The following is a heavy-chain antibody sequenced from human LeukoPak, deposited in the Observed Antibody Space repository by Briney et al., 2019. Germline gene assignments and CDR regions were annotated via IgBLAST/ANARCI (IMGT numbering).Heavy chain of an antibody. CDR1: GFTFSSYW. CDR3: ARDKRLVGATGTFDI. V-gene: IGHV3-7*01. J-gene: IGHJ3*02. Sequence: GGSLRLSCAATGFTFSSYWMSWVRQAPGKGLEWVANIQQDGSERHYVDSVKGRFTISRDDAKNSLYLQMNSLRAEDTAVYYCARDKRLVGATGTFDIWGQGTMVTVSS. D-gene: IGHD1-26*01. CDR2: IQQDGSER.